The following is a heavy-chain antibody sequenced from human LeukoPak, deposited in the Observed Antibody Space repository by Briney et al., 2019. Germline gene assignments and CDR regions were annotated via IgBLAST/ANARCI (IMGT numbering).Heavy chain of an antibody. D-gene: IGHD4-23*01. CDR2: IIPIFGTA. J-gene: IGHJ4*02. Sequence: SVKVSCKASGGTFSSYAISWVRQAPGQGLEWMGGIIPIFGTANYAQKFQGRVTITTDESTSTAYMELSSLRSVDTAVYYCASNYGGNSDYWGQGTLVTVSS. CDR3: ASNYGGNSDY. V-gene: IGHV1-69*05. CDR1: GGTFSSYA.